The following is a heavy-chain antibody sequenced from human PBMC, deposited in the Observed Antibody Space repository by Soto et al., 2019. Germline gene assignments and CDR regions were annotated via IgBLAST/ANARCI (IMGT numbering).Heavy chain of an antibody. CDR1: GFTFSSYW. D-gene: IGHD2-15*01. Sequence: EVQLVESGGDLVQPGGSLRLSCAASGFTFSSYWMHWVRQDPEKGLVWVSRINGDGISTSYADSVKGRFTISRDNAKDTLYLHMNRLGAEDTAVYYCARISQRTYCRGGNCYSDYWCQGTLVTVSS. CDR2: INGDGIST. CDR3: ARISQRTYCRGGNCYSDY. V-gene: IGHV3-74*01. J-gene: IGHJ4*02.